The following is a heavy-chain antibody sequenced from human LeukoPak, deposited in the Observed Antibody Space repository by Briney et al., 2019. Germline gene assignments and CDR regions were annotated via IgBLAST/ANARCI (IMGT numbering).Heavy chain of an antibody. CDR1: GGSISSYY. D-gene: IGHD2-8*01. V-gene: IGHV4-59*01. J-gene: IGHJ4*02. Sequence: SETLSLTCTVSGGSISSYYWSWIRQPPGKGLEWIGYIYYSGSTNYNPSLKSRVTISVDTSKNQFSLKLSSVTAADTAVYYCARGPYGSSLGVYNWGQGTLVTVSS. CDR3: ARGPYGSSLGVYN. CDR2: IYYSGST.